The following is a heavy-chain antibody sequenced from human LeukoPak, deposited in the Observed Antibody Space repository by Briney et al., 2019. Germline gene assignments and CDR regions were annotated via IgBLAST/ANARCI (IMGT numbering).Heavy chain of an antibody. CDR2: ISYDGSNK. J-gene: IGHJ4*02. D-gene: IGHD6-6*01. CDR1: GFTFSSYA. Sequence: GRSLRLSCAASGFTFSSYAMHWVRQAPGKGLEWVAVISYDGSNKYYADSVKGRFTISRDNSKNTLYLQMNSLRAEDTAVYYCARDKGIAARYFDYWGQGTLVTVSS. CDR3: ARDKGIAARYFDY. V-gene: IGHV3-30-3*01.